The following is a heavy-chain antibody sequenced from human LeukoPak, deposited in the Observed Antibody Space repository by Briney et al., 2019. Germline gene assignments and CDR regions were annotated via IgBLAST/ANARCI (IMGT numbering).Heavy chain of an antibody. CDR1: GFTFNTYT. V-gene: IGHV3-21*01. J-gene: IGHJ4*02. CDR3: ATAGSGYEDGFDY. D-gene: IGHD5-12*01. Sequence: GGSLRLSCAASGFTFNTYTMNWVRQAPGKGLEWVSSISSSSSYIYYADSVKGRFTISRDNAKKSLYLQMNSLRDEDTAVYYCATAGSGYEDGFDYWGQGTLVTVSS. CDR2: ISSSSSYI.